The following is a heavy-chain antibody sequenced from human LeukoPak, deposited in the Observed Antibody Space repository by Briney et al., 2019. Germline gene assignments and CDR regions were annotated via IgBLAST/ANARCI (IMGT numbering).Heavy chain of an antibody. J-gene: IGHJ4*02. Sequence: SETLSLTCTVSGGSISSGSYYWSWIRQPAGKGLEWIGRIYTSGSTNYNPSLKSRVTISVDTSKNQFSLKLSSVTAADTAVYYCARGVAVVTDYGGNSLGDPPSSWGQGTLVTVSS. CDR2: IYTSGST. CDR3: ARGVAVVTDYGGNSLGDPPSS. V-gene: IGHV4-61*02. D-gene: IGHD4-23*01. CDR1: GGSISSGSYY.